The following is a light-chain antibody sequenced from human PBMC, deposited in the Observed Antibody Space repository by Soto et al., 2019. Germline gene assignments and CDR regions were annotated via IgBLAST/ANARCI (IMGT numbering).Light chain of an antibody. CDR3: QQSDSSPYT. Sequence: DIQMTQSPSSLSASVGDSVTIACRASQRISNYLNWYQQKPGRAPDLLIFAASILHSGVPSRFSGSGYGTDFTLTISSLQPEDFATYYCQQSDSSPYTFGQGTKLEI. V-gene: IGKV1-39*01. J-gene: IGKJ2*01. CDR1: QRISNY. CDR2: AAS.